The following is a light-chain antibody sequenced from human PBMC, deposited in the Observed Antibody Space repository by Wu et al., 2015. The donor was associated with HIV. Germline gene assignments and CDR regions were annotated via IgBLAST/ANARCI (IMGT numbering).Light chain of an antibody. CDR2: DTS. Sequence: EFVLTQSPGTLSLSPGERATLSCRASQRVRTSLGWYQQKPGQAPRLLVYDTSTRATGVPARFTGSGSGTDFTLTISSLEPEDFAVYYCQQSNNWPLTFGQGTRLEIK. V-gene: IGKV3-11*01. CDR3: QQSNNWPLT. CDR1: QRVRTS. J-gene: IGKJ5*01.